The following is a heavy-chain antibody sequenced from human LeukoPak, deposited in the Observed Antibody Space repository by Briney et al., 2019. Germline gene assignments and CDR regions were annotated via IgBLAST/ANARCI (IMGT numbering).Heavy chain of an antibody. D-gene: IGHD1-26*01. CDR2: FTSDGNSM. CDR1: GFTFSTNW. CDR3: ARAQVGTPTDC. J-gene: IGHJ4*02. V-gene: IGHV3-74*01. Sequence: GGSLRLSCAASGFTFSTNWMGWVRQAPGRGLVWVARFTSDGNSMTYADFVKGRFTVSRDIAKNTLYLQMNSLRAEDTAVYYCARAQVGTPTDCWGQGTLVTVSS.